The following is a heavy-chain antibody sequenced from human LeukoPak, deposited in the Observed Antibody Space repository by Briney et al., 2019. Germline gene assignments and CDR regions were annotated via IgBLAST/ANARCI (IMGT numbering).Heavy chain of an antibody. CDR3: ARTGYFGANGFDY. V-gene: IGHV3-11*01. CDR1: GFTISDSY. Sequence: GGSLSLSCAASGFTISDSYMTWIRQAPGKGLEWVSYISNSGYTKYYADSVKGRFTISRDNTKNSVHLQMNSLRAEDTALYYCARTGYFGANGFDYWGQGTLVTVSS. CDR2: ISNSGYTK. D-gene: IGHD4/OR15-4a*01. J-gene: IGHJ4*02.